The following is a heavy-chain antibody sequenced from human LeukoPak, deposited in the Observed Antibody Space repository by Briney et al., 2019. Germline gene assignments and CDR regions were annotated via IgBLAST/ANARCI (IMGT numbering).Heavy chain of an antibody. J-gene: IGHJ4*02. Sequence: SETQCLTCTVSGGSISSGGYYWSWIRQPPGKGLEWIGYIYHSGSTYYNPSLKSRVTISVDRSKNQFSLKLSSVTAADTAVYYCARDSGQQLVGIDYWGQGTLVTVSS. CDR3: ARDSGQQLVGIDY. D-gene: IGHD6-13*01. CDR1: GGSISSGGYY. V-gene: IGHV4-30-2*01. CDR2: IYHSGST.